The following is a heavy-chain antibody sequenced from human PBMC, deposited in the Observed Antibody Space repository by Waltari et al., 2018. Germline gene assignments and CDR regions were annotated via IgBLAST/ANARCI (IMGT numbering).Heavy chain of an antibody. D-gene: IGHD2-8*01. CDR3: ASAPRPEVSAPFDF. Sequence: EVLLVESGGGLVQPGGFLRLPCEGAGFPFSSLNMHWVRQAPGKGLEWVSGISGIGDITSYADSVKGRFTISRDTSKNTLYLLLNSLRPGDTAIYYCASAPRPEVSAPFDFWGRGTLVTVSS. J-gene: IGHJ4*02. V-gene: IGHV3-23*04. CDR1: GFPFSSLN. CDR2: ISGIGDIT.